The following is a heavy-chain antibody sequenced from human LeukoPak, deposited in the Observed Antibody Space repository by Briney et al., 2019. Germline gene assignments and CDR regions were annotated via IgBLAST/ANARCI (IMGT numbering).Heavy chain of an antibody. CDR3: ARDGMTGKLDY. D-gene: IGHD3-9*01. Sequence: SETLSLTCAVYGGSFSGYYWSWIRQPPGKGLEWIGEINHSGSTNYNPSLKSRVTISVDTSKNQFSLKLSSVTAADTAVYYCARDGMTGKLDYWGQGTLVTVSS. CDR2: INHSGST. J-gene: IGHJ4*02. CDR1: GGSFSGYY. V-gene: IGHV4-34*01.